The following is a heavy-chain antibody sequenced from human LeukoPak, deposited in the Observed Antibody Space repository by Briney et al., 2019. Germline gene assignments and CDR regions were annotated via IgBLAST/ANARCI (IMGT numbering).Heavy chain of an antibody. CDR1: GFTFSDYW. Sequence: GGSLRLSCAACGFTFSDYWMSWVRQAPGKGLEWVANIKQDGSAQYYVESVKGRFTIARDNAKNSLYLQMNSLRAEDTALYYCARDRGYDGFDIWGQGTTVTVSS. D-gene: IGHD3-22*01. CDR2: IKQDGSAQ. CDR3: ARDRGYDGFDI. V-gene: IGHV3-7*01. J-gene: IGHJ3*02.